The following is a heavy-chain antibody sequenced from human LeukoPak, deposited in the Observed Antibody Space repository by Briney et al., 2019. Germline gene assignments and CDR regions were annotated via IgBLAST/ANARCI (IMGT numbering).Heavy chain of an antibody. V-gene: IGHV3-23*01. CDR1: GFTFSSYA. D-gene: IGHD4-23*01. Sequence: PGGSLRLSCAASGFTFSSYAMSWVRQAPGMGLEWVSAISGSGGSTYYADSVKGRFTISRDNSKNTLYLQMNSLRAEDTAVYYCAKRGHDYGGNYGMDVWGQGTTVTVSS. CDR3: AKRGHDYGGNYGMDV. CDR2: ISGSGGST. J-gene: IGHJ6*02.